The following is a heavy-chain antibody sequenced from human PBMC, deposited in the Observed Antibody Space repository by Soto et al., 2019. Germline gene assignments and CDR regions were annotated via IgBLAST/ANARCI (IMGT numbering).Heavy chain of an antibody. CDR1: GFTFDDYA. CDR2: ISWNSSSI. D-gene: IGHD6-13*01. V-gene: IGHV3-9*01. CDR3: ANGIIWQQLERVDYYYGMDV. Sequence: DVQLVESGGGLVQPGRSLRLSCAASGFTFDDYAMHWVRQAPGKGLEWVSGISWNSSSIGYADSVKGRFTISRDNAKNSLYLQMNSLRAQDTALYYCANGIIWQQLERVDYYYGMDVWRQGTTVTVSS. J-gene: IGHJ6*02.